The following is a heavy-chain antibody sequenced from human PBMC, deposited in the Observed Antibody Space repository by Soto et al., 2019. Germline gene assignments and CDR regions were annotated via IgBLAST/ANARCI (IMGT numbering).Heavy chain of an antibody. J-gene: IGHJ6*02. V-gene: IGHV1-18*04. CDR1: GYTFTSYG. CDR2: ISAYNGNT. D-gene: IGHD6-13*01. Sequence: QVQLVQSGAEVKKPGASVKVSCKASGYTFTSYGISWVRQAPGQGLEWMGWISAYNGNTNYAQKLQGRVTMTTDTYTSTAYMELRSLRSDDTAVYYCARDSTPIASHHYYGMDVWGQGTTVTVSS. CDR3: ARDSTPIASHHYYGMDV.